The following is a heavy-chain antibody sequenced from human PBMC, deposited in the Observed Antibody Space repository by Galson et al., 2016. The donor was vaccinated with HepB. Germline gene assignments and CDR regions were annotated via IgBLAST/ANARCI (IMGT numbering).Heavy chain of an antibody. CDR2: ISGSGDNT. CDR1: GFTFDYYA. V-gene: IGHV3-23*01. CDR3: TFDY. J-gene: IGHJ4*02. Sequence: SLRLSCAASGFTFDYYAMSWVRQAPGKGLEWVSSISGSGDNTYYAESVKDRFTISRDNSKNRLYLEMNSLRAEDTAVYYCTFDYWGQGTLVIVSS.